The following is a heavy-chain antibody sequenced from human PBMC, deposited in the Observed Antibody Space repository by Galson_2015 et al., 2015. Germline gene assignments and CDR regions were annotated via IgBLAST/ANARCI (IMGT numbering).Heavy chain of an antibody. Sequence: SLRLSCAASGFTFSSYGMHWVRQAPGKGLEWVAVIWYDGSNKYYADSVKGRFTISRDNSKNTLYLQMNSLRAEDTAVYYCARDYWVVVVPAAMQGTGYYYYGMDVWGQGTTVTVSS. CDR1: GFTFSSYG. J-gene: IGHJ6*02. D-gene: IGHD2-2*01. V-gene: IGHV3-33*01. CDR3: ARDYWVVVVPAAMQGTGYYYYGMDV. CDR2: IWYDGSNK.